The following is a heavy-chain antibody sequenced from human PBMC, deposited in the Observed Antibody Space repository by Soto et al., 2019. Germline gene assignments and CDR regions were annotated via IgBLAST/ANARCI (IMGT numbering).Heavy chain of an antibody. CDR2: INHSGST. CDR3: ARRGGHIFDY. CDR1: GGSFSGYY. D-gene: IGHD3-16*01. V-gene: IGHV4-34*01. J-gene: IGHJ4*02. Sequence: SETLSLTCAVYGGSFSGYYWSWIRQPPGKGLEWIGEINHSGSTNYNPSLKSRVTISVDTSKNQFSLKLSSVTAADTAVYYCARRGGHIFDYWGQGTLVTVSS.